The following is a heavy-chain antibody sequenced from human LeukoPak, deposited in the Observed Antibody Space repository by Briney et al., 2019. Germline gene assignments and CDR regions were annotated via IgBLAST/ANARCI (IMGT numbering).Heavy chain of an antibody. J-gene: IGHJ4*02. V-gene: IGHV4-61*02. D-gene: IGHD6-19*01. Sequence: TSSETLSLTCIVSGDSISSGSYYWTWIRQPAGKGLEWIGRIYVSGTTNYNPSLKSRVTISVDTSKNQFSLKLRSVTAADTAVYYCARGQWHSFDYWGQGTLVTVSS. CDR1: GDSISSGSYY. CDR3: ARGQWHSFDY. CDR2: IYVSGTT.